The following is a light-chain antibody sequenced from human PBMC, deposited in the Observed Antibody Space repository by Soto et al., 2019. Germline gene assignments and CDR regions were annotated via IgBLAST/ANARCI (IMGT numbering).Light chain of an antibody. CDR2: KAS. V-gene: IGKV1-5*03. CDR3: QQYGSSSPWT. CDR1: QSISSW. J-gene: IGKJ1*01. Sequence: DIQMTQSPSTLSASVGDRVTITCRASQSISSWLAWYQQKPGRAPKLLIYKASILETGVPSRFSGSGSGTEFPIIISSLQPDDFASSYCQQYGSSSPWTFGQGTKVEIK.